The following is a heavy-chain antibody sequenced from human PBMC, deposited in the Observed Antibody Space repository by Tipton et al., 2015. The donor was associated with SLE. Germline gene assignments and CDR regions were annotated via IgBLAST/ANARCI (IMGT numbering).Heavy chain of an antibody. CDR2: INHSGST. J-gene: IGHJ3*02. D-gene: IGHD3-10*01. V-gene: IGHV4-34*01. CDR3: ARDATPMVRGVMAFDI. CDR1: GGSFSGYY. Sequence: TLSLTCAVYGGSFSGYYWSWIRQPPGKGLEWIGEINHSGSTNYNPSPKSRVTISVDTSKNQFSLKLSSVTAADTAVYYCARDATPMVRGVMAFDIWGQGTTVTVSS.